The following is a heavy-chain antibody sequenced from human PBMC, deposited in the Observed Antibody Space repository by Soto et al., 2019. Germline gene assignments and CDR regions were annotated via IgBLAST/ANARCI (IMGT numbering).Heavy chain of an antibody. V-gene: IGHV3-23*01. J-gene: IGHJ4*02. Sequence: EVQLLESGGGLVQPGGSLRLSCVASGFTYNTYAMSWVRQAPGKGLEWVSGVSGSGGTTDYADSVKGRFTISRDNSKNTVYLQTNSLRVDDTAVYYCAKGGLIVATAVDCWGQGTLVTVSS. CDR1: GFTYNTYA. CDR2: VSGSGGTT. CDR3: AKGGLIVATAVDC. D-gene: IGHD5-12*01.